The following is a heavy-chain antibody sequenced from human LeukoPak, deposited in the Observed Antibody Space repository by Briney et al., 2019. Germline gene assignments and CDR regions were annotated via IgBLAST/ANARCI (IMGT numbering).Heavy chain of an antibody. CDR2: ISGSGGST. CDR3: ANGSKDIVVVGLFDY. V-gene: IGHV3-23*01. Sequence: PGGSLRLSCAASGFTFSSYAMSWVRQAPGKGLEWVSAISGSGGSTYYADSVKGRFTISRDNSKNTLYLQMNSLRAEDTAVYYCANGSKDIVVVGLFDYWGQGTLVTVSS. J-gene: IGHJ4*02. D-gene: IGHD2-2*01. CDR1: GFTFSSYA.